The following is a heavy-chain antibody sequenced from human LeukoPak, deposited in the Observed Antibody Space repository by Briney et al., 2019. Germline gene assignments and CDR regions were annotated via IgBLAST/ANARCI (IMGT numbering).Heavy chain of an antibody. J-gene: IGHJ4*02. V-gene: IGHV3-23*01. CDR1: GFTFNKFG. Sequence: QAGGSLRLSCAASGFTFNKFGMNWVRQAPGKGLEWVSRIHGGGETTYYADSGKGRFTISSDNSKNTLYLQMNSLRAEDTAVYYCARDYADYGGYFFFYYCGQGTLVTVSS. CDR3: ARDYADYGGYFFFYY. D-gene: IGHD4-17*01. CDR2: IHGGGETT.